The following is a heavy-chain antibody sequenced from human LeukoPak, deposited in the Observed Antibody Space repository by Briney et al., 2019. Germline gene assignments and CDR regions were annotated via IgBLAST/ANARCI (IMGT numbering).Heavy chain of an antibody. V-gene: IGHV3-7*01. CDR3: ATQSYGLFAY. Sequence: GGSLRLSCAASGFTFSSYEMNWVRQAPGKGLEWVANINQEGGDKYYVDSVKGRFTISRDNAKNSLYLQMNSPRPDDTAVYYCATQSYGLFAYWDQGTLVTVSS. CDR1: GFTFSSYE. D-gene: IGHD4-17*01. CDR2: INQEGGDK. J-gene: IGHJ4*02.